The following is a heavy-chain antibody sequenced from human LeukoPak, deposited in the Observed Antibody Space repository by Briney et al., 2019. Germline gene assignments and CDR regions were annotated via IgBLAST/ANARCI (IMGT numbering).Heavy chain of an antibody. Sequence: PSETLSHTCTVSGGSISSGDYYWSWIRQPPGKGLEWIGYIYYSGSTYYNPSLKSRVTISLDTSKNQFSLKLSSVTAADTAVYYCARVGGSSWDDAFDIWGQGTMVTVSS. J-gene: IGHJ3*02. CDR3: ARVGGSSWDDAFDI. D-gene: IGHD6-13*01. CDR2: IYYSGST. V-gene: IGHV4-30-4*02. CDR1: GGSISSGDYY.